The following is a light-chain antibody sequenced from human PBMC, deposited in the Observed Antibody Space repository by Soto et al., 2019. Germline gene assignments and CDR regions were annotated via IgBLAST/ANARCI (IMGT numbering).Light chain of an antibody. V-gene: IGKV3-20*01. CDR3: QHYGSSPYT. J-gene: IGKJ2*01. CDR1: QSVGSSY. CDR2: GAS. Sequence: EIVLTQSPGILSLSPGERATLSCRASQSVGSSYLAWFQQKPGQAPRLLIYGASSRATGIPDRFSGSGSGTDFTLTISRLEPEDFAVYYCQHYGSSPYTFGPGTKLEI.